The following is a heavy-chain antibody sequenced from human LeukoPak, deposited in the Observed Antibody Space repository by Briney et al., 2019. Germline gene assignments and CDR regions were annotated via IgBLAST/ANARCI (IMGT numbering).Heavy chain of an antibody. D-gene: IGHD2-21*02. Sequence: PGGSLRLSCAASGFTFSTYAMSWVRQAPGKGLEWVSHFGGSGGTIYYADSVKGLFTISRDNSKNTLYLQMNSLRAEDTAVYYCAKSDCGGDCHLLDYWGQGTLVTVSS. CDR2: FGGSGGTI. V-gene: IGHV3-23*01. J-gene: IGHJ4*02. CDR3: AKSDCGGDCHLLDY. CDR1: GFTFSTYA.